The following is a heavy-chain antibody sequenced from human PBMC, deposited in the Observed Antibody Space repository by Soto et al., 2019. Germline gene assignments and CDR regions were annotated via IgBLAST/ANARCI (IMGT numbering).Heavy chain of an antibody. Sequence: ASVKVSCKASGYTFTSYAMHWVRQAPGQRLEWMGWINAGNGNTKYSQKFQGRVTITRDTSASTAYMELSSLRSEDTAVYYCARGTRLYSGYDFSAFDIWGQGTMVTVSS. CDR3: ARGTRLYSGYDFSAFDI. J-gene: IGHJ3*02. CDR1: GYTFTSYA. D-gene: IGHD5-12*01. CDR2: INAGNGNT. V-gene: IGHV1-3*01.